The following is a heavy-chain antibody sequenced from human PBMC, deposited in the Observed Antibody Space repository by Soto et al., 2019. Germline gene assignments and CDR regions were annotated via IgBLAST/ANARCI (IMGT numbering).Heavy chain of an antibody. CDR1: GGTFSSSA. CDR3: ARGHEYGGNSDAFGI. V-gene: IGHV1-69*05. D-gene: IGHD4-17*01. J-gene: IGHJ3*02. CDR2: IIPIFGTA. Sequence: QVQLVQSGAEVKKPGSSVKVSCKASGGTFSSSAINWVRQAPGQGPEWMGGIIPIFGTADYTQKFQGRVTXPXXXSXXTAYMELSSLRSEDTAVYYCARGHEYGGNSDAFGIWGQGTMVTVSS.